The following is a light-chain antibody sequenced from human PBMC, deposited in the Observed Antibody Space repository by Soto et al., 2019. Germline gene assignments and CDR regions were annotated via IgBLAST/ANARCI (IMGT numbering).Light chain of an antibody. Sequence: QSALAQPASVSGSPGQSITISCTGTSSDIGAFNYVSWYQQHPGDAPKLLIFDVSDRPSGISDRFSGSKSGNTASLTISGLQTEVEAHYYCSSYATTNTVLFGGGTKLTVL. V-gene: IGLV2-14*03. CDR1: SSDIGAFNY. J-gene: IGLJ2*01. CDR3: SSYATTNTVL. CDR2: DVS.